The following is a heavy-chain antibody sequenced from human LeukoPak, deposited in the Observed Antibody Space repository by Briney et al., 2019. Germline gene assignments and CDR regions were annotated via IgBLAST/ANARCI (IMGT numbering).Heavy chain of an antibody. CDR3: ARDFWSDGGV. V-gene: IGHV3-69-1*02. J-gene: IGHJ6*02. D-gene: IGHD3-3*01. Sequence: GGSLRLSCAASGFTFSDYYMSWVRQAPGKGLEWISYISDSGATEYADSVKGRFTISRDNVMNSLYLQMNSLSDEDTGVYYCARDFWSDGGVWGQGTTVTVSS. CDR2: ISDSGAT. CDR1: GFTFSDYY.